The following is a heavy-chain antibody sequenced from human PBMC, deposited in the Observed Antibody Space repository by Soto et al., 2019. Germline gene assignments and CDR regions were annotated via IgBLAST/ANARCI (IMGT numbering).Heavy chain of an antibody. D-gene: IGHD2-2*01. J-gene: IGHJ4*03. CDR3: ASESLEYCSSTSCYPFDY. Sequence: ASEKVSCKASGGTFSSYAISGVRQAPGQGLEWMGGIIPIFGTANYAQKFQGRVTITADESTSTAYMELSSLRSEDTAVYYCASESLEYCSSTSCYPFDYWCQGT. CDR2: IIPIFGTA. CDR1: GGTFSSYA. V-gene: IGHV1-69*13.